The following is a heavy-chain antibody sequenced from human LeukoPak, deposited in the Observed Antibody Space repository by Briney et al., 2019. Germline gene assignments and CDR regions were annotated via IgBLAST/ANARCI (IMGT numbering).Heavy chain of an antibody. J-gene: IGHJ5*02. V-gene: IGHV4-39*01. CDR2: IYCSGST. D-gene: IGHD6-19*01. CDR3: ARVDSSGWFPTTWFDP. CDR1: GDSISRSTYY. Sequence: SETLSLTCTVSGDSISRSTYYWGWIRQPPGKGLEWIGSIYCSGSTYYNPSLKSRVTIFVDTSKNQFSLKLTSVTAADTAVYYCARVDSSGWFPTTWFDPWGQGTLVTVSS.